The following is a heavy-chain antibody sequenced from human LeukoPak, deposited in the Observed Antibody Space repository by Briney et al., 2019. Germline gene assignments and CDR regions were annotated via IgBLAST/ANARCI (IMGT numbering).Heavy chain of an antibody. Sequence: KPSETLSLTCAVYGGSFSGYYWSWIRQPPGKGLEWIGEINHSGSTNYNPSLKSRVTISVDTSKNQFSLKLSSVTAADTAVYYCARGVVRYCSSTSCLYNWFDPWGQGTPVTVSS. V-gene: IGHV4-34*01. CDR2: INHSGST. D-gene: IGHD2-2*01. CDR3: ARGVVRYCSSTSCLYNWFDP. J-gene: IGHJ5*02. CDR1: GGSFSGYY.